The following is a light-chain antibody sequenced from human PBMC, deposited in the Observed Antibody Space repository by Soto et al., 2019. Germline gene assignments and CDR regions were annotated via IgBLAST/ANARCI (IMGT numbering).Light chain of an antibody. J-gene: IGLJ7*01. Sequence: QSVLTQPPSVSGAPGQRITIYCTGGSSNIGAGYDVHWYMQLPGTAPKLLIYSNNNRPLGVPDRFSGSKSGTSASLAITGLQAEDEADYYCQSYDSSLSATVFGGGTQLTVL. V-gene: IGLV1-40*01. CDR3: QSYDSSLSATV. CDR1: SSNIGAGYD. CDR2: SNN.